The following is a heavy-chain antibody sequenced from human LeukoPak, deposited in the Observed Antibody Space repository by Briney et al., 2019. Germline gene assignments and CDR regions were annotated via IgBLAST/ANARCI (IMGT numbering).Heavy chain of an antibody. CDR2: VNAGNGDT. Sequence: ASVKVSCKTSGYGFMNYAVQWVRQAPGERLEWMGWVNAGNGDTRYSPEFQGRVTIARDTSASTVYMELSSLTSADTATYYCARGRWVGTTQAYYLDFWGQGTLVTVSS. D-gene: IGHD1-26*01. V-gene: IGHV1-3*01. CDR3: ARGRWVGTTQAYYLDF. J-gene: IGHJ4*02. CDR1: GYGFMNYA.